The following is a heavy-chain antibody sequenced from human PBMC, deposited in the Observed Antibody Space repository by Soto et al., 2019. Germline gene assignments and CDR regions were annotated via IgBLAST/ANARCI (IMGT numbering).Heavy chain of an antibody. CDR2: INPSDDST. D-gene: IGHD2-2*01. V-gene: IGHV1-46*01. CDR3: ARDHVACSSTNCYASSPGVS. CDR1: GYTFISYY. J-gene: IGHJ5*02. Sequence: ASVKVSCKASGYTFISYYIHWVRQAPGQGLEWMGIINPSDDSTRYAEKFQGRVTMTRDTSTSTVYMELSSLRSEDTAVYYCARDHVACSSTNCYASSPGVSWGQGTLVTVSS.